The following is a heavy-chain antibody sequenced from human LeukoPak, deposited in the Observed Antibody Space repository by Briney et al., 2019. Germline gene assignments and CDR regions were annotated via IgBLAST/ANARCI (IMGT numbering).Heavy chain of an antibody. CDR2: IWHSGIT. V-gene: IGHV4-4*02. CDR3: ARDAVVRGVNKDYYYYYYMDV. Sequence: KPSETLSLTCAVSGGSISSSNWWSWVRQPPGKGLEWIGEIWHSGITNFNPSLKSRLTMSVDKSKNQFSLKLSFVTAADTAVYYCARDAVVRGVNKDYYYYYYMDVWGKGTTVTVSS. D-gene: IGHD3-10*01. J-gene: IGHJ6*03. CDR1: GGSISSSNW.